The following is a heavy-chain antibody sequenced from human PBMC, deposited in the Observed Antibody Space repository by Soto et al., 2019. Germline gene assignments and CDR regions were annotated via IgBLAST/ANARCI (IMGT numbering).Heavy chain of an antibody. Sequence: EEQLLESGGDLVQPGGSLRLSCVASGITFRSRAMSWVRQAPGEGLEWVSAISGSGGSTYYADSVKGRFTISRDNSKNTLYLQMNSLRAEDTAVYYCAKVSLPGYGDYNAAFDIWGQGTMVTVSS. J-gene: IGHJ3*02. CDR1: GITFRSRA. V-gene: IGHV3-23*01. CDR3: AKVSLPGYGDYNAAFDI. CDR2: ISGSGGST. D-gene: IGHD4-17*01.